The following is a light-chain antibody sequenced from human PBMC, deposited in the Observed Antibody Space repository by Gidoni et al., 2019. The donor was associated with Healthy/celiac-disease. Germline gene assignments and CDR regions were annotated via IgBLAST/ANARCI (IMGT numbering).Light chain of an antibody. CDR3: QQYGSSPLFT. Sequence: EIVLTPSPGTLSLSPGERATLSCRASQTDSSSYLAWYQQNPGQAPRLLIYGASSRATGIPDRFSGSGSGTDFTLTISRLEPEDFAVYFCQQYGSSPLFTFGPGTKVDMK. CDR1: QTDSSSY. V-gene: IGKV3-20*01. CDR2: GAS. J-gene: IGKJ3*01.